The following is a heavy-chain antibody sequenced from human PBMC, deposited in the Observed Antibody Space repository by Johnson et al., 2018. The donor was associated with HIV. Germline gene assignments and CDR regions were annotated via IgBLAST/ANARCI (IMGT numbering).Heavy chain of an antibody. CDR1: GFSVSNTY. V-gene: IGHV3-66*01. CDR3: ARDGDSQQLPLGDAFDV. CDR2: LYSGGST. J-gene: IGHJ3*01. D-gene: IGHD6-13*01. Sequence: MMLVESGGGLVQPGGSLSLSCGASGFSVSNTYMNWVRQDPGKGLEWVSVLYSGGSTYYADSVRGRFTISRDDSKNTLYLQMNNLRVDDTGVYYCARDGDSQQLPLGDAFDVWGHGTLVTVSS.